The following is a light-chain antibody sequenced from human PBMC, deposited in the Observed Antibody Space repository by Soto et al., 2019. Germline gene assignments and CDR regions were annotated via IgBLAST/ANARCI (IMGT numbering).Light chain of an antibody. CDR3: SSYAGSNIVV. Sequence: QSALTQPPPASASPGQSVTISCTGTSSDVGGYNFVSWYQQHPGKAPKLMIYEVSERPSGVPDRFSGSKSGNTASLTVSGLQAEDEADYYCSSYAGSNIVVFGGGTKLTVL. CDR1: SSDVGGYNF. CDR2: EVS. V-gene: IGLV2-8*01. J-gene: IGLJ2*01.